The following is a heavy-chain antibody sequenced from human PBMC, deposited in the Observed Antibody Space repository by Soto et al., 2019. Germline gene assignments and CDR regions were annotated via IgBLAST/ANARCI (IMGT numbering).Heavy chain of an antibody. CDR2: TGASGRTT. CDR3: ATVHNTSRSFDY. CDR1: GFSFSGYA. Sequence: GGSLRLSCAASGFSFSGYAMTWVRQAPGKGLEWVSTTGASGRTTYYADSVKGRFTVSRDNSKNTLDLQMSSLRADDTAVYYCATVHNTSRSFDYWGQGTLVPVAS. V-gene: IGHV3-23*01. D-gene: IGHD1-20*01. J-gene: IGHJ4*02.